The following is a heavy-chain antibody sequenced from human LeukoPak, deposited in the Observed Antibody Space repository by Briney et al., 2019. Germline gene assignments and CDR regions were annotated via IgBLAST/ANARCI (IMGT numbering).Heavy chain of an antibody. CDR1: GXTFSSYV. Sequence: PGGSLRLSCAASGXTFSSYVMSWVRQAPGKRLEWVSAISGSGRDTYYADSVTGRFIISRENSTDTLFLQINSLGADDTAVYYCAREANYYDSSGYSPPTLDFWGQGTLVTVSS. CDR2: ISGSGRDT. J-gene: IGHJ4*02. CDR3: AREANYYDSSGYSPPTLDF. V-gene: IGHV3-23*01. D-gene: IGHD3-22*01.